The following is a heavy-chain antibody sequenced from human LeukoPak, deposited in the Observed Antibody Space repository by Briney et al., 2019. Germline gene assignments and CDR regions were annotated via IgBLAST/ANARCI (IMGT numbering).Heavy chain of an antibody. Sequence: PSETLSLTCAVYGGSFSGYYWSWIRQPPGKGLEWIGEINHSGSTNYNPSLKSRVTISVDTSKNQFSLKLSSVTAADTAVYYCAGEGRYHYYYYYMDVWGKGTTVTVSS. CDR2: INHSGST. J-gene: IGHJ6*03. D-gene: IGHD1-26*01. CDR3: AGEGRYHYYYYYMDV. V-gene: IGHV4-34*01. CDR1: GGSFSGYY.